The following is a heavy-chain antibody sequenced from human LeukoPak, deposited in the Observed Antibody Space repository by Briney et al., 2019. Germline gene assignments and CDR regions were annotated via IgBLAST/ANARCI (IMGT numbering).Heavy chain of an antibody. CDR2: ISGTGGRT. D-gene: IGHD3-22*01. Sequence: PGGSRRLSCAASGFTFSTYAMSWVRQAPGKGLEWVSDISGTGGRTYYADSVKGRFTISRDNSKNTVDLLMNSLRAEDTAIYYCARDVPYYYDSSGYYSPFDCWGQGT. CDR1: GFTFSTYA. CDR3: ARDVPYYYDSSGYYSPFDC. J-gene: IGHJ4*02. V-gene: IGHV3-23*01.